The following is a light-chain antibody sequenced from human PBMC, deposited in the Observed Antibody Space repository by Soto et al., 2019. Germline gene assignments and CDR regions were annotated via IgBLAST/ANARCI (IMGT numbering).Light chain of an antibody. CDR1: QNITNN. Sequence: DIQMTQSPSSLSASIGDRVTITCQASQNITNNLSWYQQKPGKAPNLLIYHASKLAKGVTSRFSGSGSGTDFTLTITRLEPEDSAVYFCQQYTGPPTTFGQGTRLEIK. V-gene: IGKV1-33*01. CDR3: QQYTGPPTT. CDR2: HAS. J-gene: IGKJ5*01.